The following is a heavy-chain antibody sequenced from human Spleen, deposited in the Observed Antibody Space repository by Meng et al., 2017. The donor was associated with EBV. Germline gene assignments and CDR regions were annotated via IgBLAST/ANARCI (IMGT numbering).Heavy chain of an antibody. Sequence: EAQLVQSGAEVKKSGEACKISCKGSGYSFPNYWIGWVRQMPGKGLEWMGIIYLGDSDTKYSPSFQGQVTISADNAINTAYLQWSSLKASDTAKYYCARGLGPYFDDWGQGTLVTVSS. J-gene: IGHJ4*02. V-gene: IGHV5-51*03. CDR2: IYLGDSDT. CDR3: ARGLGPYFDD. CDR1: GYSFPNYW.